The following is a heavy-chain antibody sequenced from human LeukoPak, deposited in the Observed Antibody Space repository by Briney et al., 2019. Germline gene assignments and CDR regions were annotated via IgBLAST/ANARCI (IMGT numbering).Heavy chain of an antibody. Sequence: PGGSLRLSCAASGFTFSNAWMSWVRQAPGKGLEWVGRIKSKTDGGTTDYAAPVKGRFTISRDDSKNTLYLQMNSLKTEDTAVYYCTTARLTYYDFWSGPWELFDYWGQGTLVTVSS. CDR2: IKSKTDGGTT. D-gene: IGHD3-3*01. CDR3: TTARLTYYDFWSGPWELFDY. V-gene: IGHV3-15*01. CDR1: GFTFSNAW. J-gene: IGHJ4*02.